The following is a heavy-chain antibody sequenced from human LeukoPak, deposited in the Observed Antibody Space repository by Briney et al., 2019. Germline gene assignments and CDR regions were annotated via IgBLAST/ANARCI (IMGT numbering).Heavy chain of an antibody. V-gene: IGHV3-23*01. J-gene: IGHJ4*02. CDR2: LSGSGYNT. D-gene: IGHD2-2*01. CDR3: AKDPYGTRYFDY. CDR1: GFTFSSHA. Sequence: GGSLRLSCAASGFTFSSHALRWVRQAPGKGLEWVSSLSGSGYNTYYADSVKGRSTISRDNSKNTVYLQMNSLRAEDTAVYYCAKDPYGTRYFDYWGQGTLVTVSS.